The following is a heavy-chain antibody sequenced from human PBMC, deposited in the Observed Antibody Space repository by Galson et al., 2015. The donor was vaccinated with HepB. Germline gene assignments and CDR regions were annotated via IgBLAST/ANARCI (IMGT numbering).Heavy chain of an antibody. D-gene: IGHD5-18*01. Sequence: TLSLTCTVSGDSIGSGDYYWSWIRQPPGKGLEWIGYIYYTGSTYNNPSLKSRVTISVDTSKNQFSLEMISVTAADTAVYYCARDGSTGMGPFDYWGLGTLVTVSS. CDR2: IYYTGST. CDR1: GDSIGSGDYY. V-gene: IGHV4-30-4*01. CDR3: ARDGSTGMGPFDY. J-gene: IGHJ4*02.